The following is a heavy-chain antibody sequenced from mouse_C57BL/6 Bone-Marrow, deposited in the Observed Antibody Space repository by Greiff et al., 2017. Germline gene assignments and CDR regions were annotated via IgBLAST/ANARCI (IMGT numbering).Heavy chain of an antibody. CDR1: GYTFTSYW. V-gene: IGHV1-55*01. J-gene: IGHJ1*03. D-gene: IGHD2-5*01. Sequence: VQLQQPGAELVKPGASVKMSCKASGYTFTSYWITWVKQRPGQGLEWMGDIYPGSGSTNYNEKFKSKATLTVDTSSSTAYMQLSSLTSEDSAVYYWARPYYSNYWYFDVWGTGTTVTVSS. CDR2: IYPGSGST. CDR3: ARPYYSNYWYFDV.